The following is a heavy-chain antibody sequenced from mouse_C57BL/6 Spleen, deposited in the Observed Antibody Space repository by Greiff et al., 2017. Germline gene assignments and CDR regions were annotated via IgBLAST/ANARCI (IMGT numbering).Heavy chain of an antibody. CDR2: IYPGNSDT. D-gene: IGHD2-4*01. CDR1: GYTFTSYW. Sequence: EVQLQQSGTVLARPGASVKMCCKTSGYTFTSYWMHWVKQRPGQGLEWIGAIYPGNSDTSYNQKFKGKAKLTAVTSASTAYMELSSLTNEDSAVYYCTRWYDYDGENYFDYGGQGTTLTVSS. J-gene: IGHJ2*01. V-gene: IGHV1-5*01. CDR3: TRWYDYDGENYFDY.